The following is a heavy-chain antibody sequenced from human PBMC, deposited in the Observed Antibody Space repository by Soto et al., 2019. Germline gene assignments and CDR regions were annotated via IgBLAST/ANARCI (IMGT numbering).Heavy chain of an antibody. V-gene: IGHV3-11*05. CDR2: ISSTSNYR. J-gene: IGHJ4*02. D-gene: IGHD3-3*01. CDR1: GFTFSDYY. CDR3: ARDLFGSTFQSFYFDF. Sequence: QVQLVESGGGLVKPGGSLRLSCAASGFTFSDYYMSWIRQAPGKGLEWISYISSTSNYRGYADSVKGRFTISRDNTKNSLYLQMNRLRADDTAVYYCARDLFGSTFQSFYFDFWGQGSLVTVSS.